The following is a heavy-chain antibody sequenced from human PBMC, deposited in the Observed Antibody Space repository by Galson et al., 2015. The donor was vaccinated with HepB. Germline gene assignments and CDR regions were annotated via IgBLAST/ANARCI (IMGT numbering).Heavy chain of an antibody. CDR2: IFGGDST. V-gene: IGHV3-66*01. CDR1: GFIVSSHY. Sequence: SLRLSCAASGFIVSSHYMTWVRQTPGRGLEWVSVIFGGDSTYYADSVKGRFTISRDNSKNTVYLQMNSLGAGDSALYYCERGLGTRFSNSWYFYDGMDVWGQGTTVIVSS. CDR3: ERGLGTRFSNSWYFYDGMDV. D-gene: IGHD2/OR15-2a*01. J-gene: IGHJ6*02.